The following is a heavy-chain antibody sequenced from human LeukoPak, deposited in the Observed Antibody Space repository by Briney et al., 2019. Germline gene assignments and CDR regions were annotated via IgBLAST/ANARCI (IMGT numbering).Heavy chain of an antibody. CDR1: GFTFSSYG. V-gene: IGHV3-23*01. Sequence: PGGSLRLSCAASGFTFSSYGMSWVRQAPGKGPEWVSAISGSGGSTYYADSVKGRFTISRDNSKNTLYLQMNSLRAEDTAVYYCAKVSTYYDILTGYRGPYYFDYWGQGTLVTVSS. CDR2: ISGSGGST. J-gene: IGHJ4*02. CDR3: AKVSTYYDILTGYRGPYYFDY. D-gene: IGHD3-9*01.